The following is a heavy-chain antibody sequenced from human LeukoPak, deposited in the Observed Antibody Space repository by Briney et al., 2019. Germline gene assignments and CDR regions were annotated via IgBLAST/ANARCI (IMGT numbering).Heavy chain of an antibody. V-gene: IGHV3-23*01. CDR3: AKDLEEFKQLPLNFDY. Sequence: PGGSLRLSCAASGFSVSSNYMSWVRQAPGKGLEWVSAISGSGAGTHYADSVEGRFTISRDSSKNTLYLQMNSLRAEDTAVYYCAKDLEEFKQLPLNFDYWGQGTLVTVSS. CDR1: GFSVSSNY. J-gene: IGHJ4*02. CDR2: ISGSGAGT. D-gene: IGHD6-6*01.